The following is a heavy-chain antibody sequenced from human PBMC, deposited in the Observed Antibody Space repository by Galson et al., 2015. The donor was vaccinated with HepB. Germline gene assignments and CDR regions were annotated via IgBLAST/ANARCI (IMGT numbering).Heavy chain of an antibody. D-gene: IGHD3-10*01. CDR2: ISSSGSTI. Sequence: SLRLSCAASGFTFSDYYMSWIRQAPGKGLEWVSYISSSGSTIYYTDSVKGRFTISRDNAKNSLYLQMNSLRAEDTAVYYCARASKRDTYYYGSGSYSYFDYWGQGTLVTVSS. J-gene: IGHJ4*02. CDR1: GFTFSDYY. CDR3: ARASKRDTYYYGSGSYSYFDY. V-gene: IGHV3-11*01.